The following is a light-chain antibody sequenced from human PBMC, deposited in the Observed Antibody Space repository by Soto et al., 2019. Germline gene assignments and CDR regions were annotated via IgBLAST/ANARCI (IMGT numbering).Light chain of an antibody. Sequence: SYELTQAPSVSVAPGQTARSTCGGNNIGSKSVHWYQEKPGQAPVLVVYEDSDRPSGIPERFSGSNSGNTATLTISRVEAGDEADYYCQVWDSSSDHPGVFGTGTKLTVL. J-gene: IGLJ1*01. CDR2: EDS. V-gene: IGLV3-21*02. CDR3: QVWDSSSDHPGV. CDR1: NIGSKS.